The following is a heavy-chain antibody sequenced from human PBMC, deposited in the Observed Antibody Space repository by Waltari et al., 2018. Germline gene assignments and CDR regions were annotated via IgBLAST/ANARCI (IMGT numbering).Heavy chain of an antibody. V-gene: IGHV4-39*01. CDR1: GGSISSSSYY. CDR2: IYYSGRT. D-gene: IGHD3-9*01. J-gene: IGHJ4*02. CDR3: ARHDVEIDSLLTGLSGYYFDY. Sequence: QLQLQESGPGLVKPSETLSLTCTVSGGSISSSSYYWGWIRQPPGKGLEWIGSIYYSGRTYYNPSFKSRVSRSVDTSKNQFSLKLSSGTAADTAVYYCARHDVEIDSLLTGLSGYYFDYWGQGTLVTVSS.